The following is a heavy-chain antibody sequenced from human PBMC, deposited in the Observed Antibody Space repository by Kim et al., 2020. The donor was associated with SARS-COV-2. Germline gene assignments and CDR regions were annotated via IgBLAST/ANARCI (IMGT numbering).Heavy chain of an antibody. J-gene: IGHJ3*02. CDR3: ARDSLWFGEVGAFDI. D-gene: IGHD3-10*01. V-gene: IGHV4-4*02. CDR1: GGSISSSNW. CDR2: IYHSGST. Sequence: SETLSLTCAVSGGSISSSNWWSWVRQPPGKGLEWIGEIYHSGSTNYNPSLKSRVTISVDKSKNQFSLKLSSVTAADTAVYYCARDSLWFGEVGAFDIWGQGTMVTVSS.